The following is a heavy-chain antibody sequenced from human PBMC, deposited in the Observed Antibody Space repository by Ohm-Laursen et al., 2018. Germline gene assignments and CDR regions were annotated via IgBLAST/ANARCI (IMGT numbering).Heavy chain of an antibody. V-gene: IGHV3-48*03. CDR2: ISSSGSTI. Sequence: SLRLSCSASGFTFSSYAMSWVRRAPGKGLEWVSYISSSGSTIHYADSVKGRFTISRDNAKNSLYLQMNSLRAEDTAVYHCARDPVRGLTDYWGQGTLVTVSS. CDR1: GFTFSSYA. J-gene: IGHJ4*02. D-gene: IGHD3-16*01. CDR3: ARDPVRGLTDY.